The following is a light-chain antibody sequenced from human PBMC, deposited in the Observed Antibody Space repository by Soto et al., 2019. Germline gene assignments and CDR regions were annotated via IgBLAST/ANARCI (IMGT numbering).Light chain of an antibody. V-gene: IGKV3-20*01. Sequence: EIVLTQSPGTLSLXPXXXXXXXXXASQSVSNNYLAWYQQKPGQAPRLLIYGASNRATGIPDRFSGSGSGTDFTLTISRLEPEDFAVYYCQQYGSSGTFGQGTKVDIK. CDR2: GAS. CDR1: QSVSNNY. CDR3: QQYGSSGT. J-gene: IGKJ1*01.